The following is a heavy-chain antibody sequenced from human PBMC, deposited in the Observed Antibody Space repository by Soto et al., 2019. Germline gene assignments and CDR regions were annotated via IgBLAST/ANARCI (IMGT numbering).Heavy chain of an antibody. V-gene: IGHV4-4*02. CDR2: IYHSGST. CDR1: GGSISSSNW. CDR3: ARERRDYYDSSGYLDY. Sequence: SETLSLTCAVSGGSISSSNWWSWVRQPPGKGLEWIGEIYHSGSTNYNPSLKSRVTISVDKSKNQFSLKLSSVTAADTAVYYCARERRDYYDSSGYLDYWGQGTLVTVSS. D-gene: IGHD3-22*01. J-gene: IGHJ4*02.